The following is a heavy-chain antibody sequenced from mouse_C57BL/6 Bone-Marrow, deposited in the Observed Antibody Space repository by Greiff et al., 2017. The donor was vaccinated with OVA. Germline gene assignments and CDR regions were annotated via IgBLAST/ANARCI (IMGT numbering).Heavy chain of an antibody. CDR2: IDPENGDP. Sequence: VHVKQSGAELVRPGASVKLSCTASGFNIKDDYMHWVKQRPEQGLEWIGWIDPENGDPEYASKFQGKATITADTSSNTAYLQLSSLTSEDTAVYYCTRYFDVWGTGTTVTVSS. J-gene: IGHJ1*03. CDR3: TRYFDV. CDR1: GFNIKDDY. V-gene: IGHV14-4*01.